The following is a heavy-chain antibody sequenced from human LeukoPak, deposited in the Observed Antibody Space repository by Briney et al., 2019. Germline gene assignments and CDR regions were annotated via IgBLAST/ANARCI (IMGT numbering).Heavy chain of an antibody. CDR1: GFTVSSNY. CDR3: ARVLSGRGSLYSYYYYMDV. V-gene: IGHV3-53*01. D-gene: IGHD3-10*01. J-gene: IGHJ6*03. CDR2: IYSGGGT. Sequence: PGGSLRLSCAASGFTVSSNYMSWVRQAPGKGLEWVSVIYSGGGTYYADSVKGRFTISRDNSKNTLYLQMNSLRAEDTAVYYCARVLSGRGSLYSYYYYMDVWGKGTTVTISS.